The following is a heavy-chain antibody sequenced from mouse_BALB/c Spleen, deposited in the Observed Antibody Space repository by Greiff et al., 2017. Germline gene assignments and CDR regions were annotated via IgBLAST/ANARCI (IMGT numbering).Heavy chain of an antibody. CDR2: IDPENGDT. V-gene: IGHV14-4*02. CDR3: NAGDGSWTLYYIDY. J-gene: IGHJ2*01. CDR1: GFNIKDYY. Sequence: EVQLQESGAELVRSGASVKLSCTASGFNIKDYYMHWVKQRPEQGLEWIGWIDPENGDTEYAPKFQGKATMTADTSSNTAYLQLSSLTSEDTAVYYGNAGDGSWTLYYIDYWGQGTTLTVAS. D-gene: IGHD1-1*01.